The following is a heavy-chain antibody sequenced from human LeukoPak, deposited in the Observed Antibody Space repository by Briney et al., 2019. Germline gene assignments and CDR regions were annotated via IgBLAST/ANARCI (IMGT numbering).Heavy chain of an antibody. J-gene: IGHJ4*02. D-gene: IGHD3-3*01. CDR2: ISGSGGST. CDR1: GFTFSSYA. Sequence: GESLRLSCAASGFTFSSYAMSWVRQAPGKGLEWVSAISGSGGSTYYADSVKGRFTISRDNSKNTLYLQMNSLRAEDTAVYYCAKDLWQLEGFFDYWGQGTLVTASS. CDR3: AKDLWQLEGFFDY. V-gene: IGHV3-23*01.